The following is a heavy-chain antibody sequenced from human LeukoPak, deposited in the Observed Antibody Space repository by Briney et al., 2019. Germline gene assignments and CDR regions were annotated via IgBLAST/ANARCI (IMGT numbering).Heavy chain of an antibody. CDR2: INPNSGGT. J-gene: IGHJ4*02. CDR3: ARVLSGWYYTPDY. D-gene: IGHD6-19*01. V-gene: IGHV1-2*02. CDR1: GYTFTGYY. Sequence: ASVKVSCKASGYTFTGYYMHWVRQAPGQGLEWMGWINPNSGGTNYAQRFQGRVTMTRDTSISTAYMELSRLRSDDTAVYYCARVLSGWYYTPDYWGQGTPVTVSS.